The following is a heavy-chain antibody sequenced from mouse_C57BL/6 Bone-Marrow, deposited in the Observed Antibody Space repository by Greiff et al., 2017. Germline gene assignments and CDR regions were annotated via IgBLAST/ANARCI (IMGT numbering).Heavy chain of an antibody. CDR2: IWGDGST. CDR1: GFSLTSYG. D-gene: IGHD1-1*01. Sequence: VQLVESGPGLVAPSQSLSISCTASGFSLTSYGVSWVRQPPGKGLEWLGVIWGDGSTNYHSALISSLSISKDNSKCQVYLTLSSLQTDVTAPSYGAKPYYYGSSYWYFDVWGTGTTVTVSS. CDR3: AKPYYYGSSYWYFDV. V-gene: IGHV2-3*01. J-gene: IGHJ1*03.